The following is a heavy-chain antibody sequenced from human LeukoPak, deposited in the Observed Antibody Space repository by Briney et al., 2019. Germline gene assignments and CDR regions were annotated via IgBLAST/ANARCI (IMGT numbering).Heavy chain of an antibody. V-gene: IGHV3-23*01. CDR1: GFTFSSYA. CDR3: ATRGYCSGTSCYAPQP. D-gene: IGHD2-2*01. J-gene: IGHJ5*02. CDR2: ITGTGGST. Sequence: GGSLRLSCAASGFTFSSYAMSWVRQAPGKGLEWVSAITGTGGSTYYADSVKGRFTIFRDNSKNTLYLQMNSLRAEDTAVYYCATRGYCSGTSCYAPQPWGQGTLVTVSS.